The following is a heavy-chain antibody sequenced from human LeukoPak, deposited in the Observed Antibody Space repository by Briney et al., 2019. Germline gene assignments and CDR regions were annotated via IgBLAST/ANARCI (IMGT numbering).Heavy chain of an antibody. J-gene: IGHJ3*02. CDR3: ARVSGSRPRDDAFDI. Sequence: GGSLRLSCAASGFTFSSYTMSWVRQAPGKGLEWVAVIWYDGSNKYYADSVKGRFTISRDNSKNTLYLQMNSLRAEDTAVYYCARVSGSRPRDDAFDIWGQGTMVTVSS. CDR1: GFTFSSYT. V-gene: IGHV3-33*08. CDR2: IWYDGSNK. D-gene: IGHD1-26*01.